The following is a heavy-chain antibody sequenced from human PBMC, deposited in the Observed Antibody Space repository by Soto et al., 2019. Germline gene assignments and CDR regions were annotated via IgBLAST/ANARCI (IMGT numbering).Heavy chain of an antibody. CDR2: IYYSGST. Sequence: SETLSLTFTVSGGSISSGGYYWSWIRQQPGKGLEWIGHIYYSGSTYYNQSLKSRVNISVDNYKNQFSLKLTYVNAAETAVYYCARSVFPWGQGTLVTVSS. J-gene: IGHJ5*02. V-gene: IGHV4-31*03. CDR1: GGSISSGGYY. CDR3: ARSVFP.